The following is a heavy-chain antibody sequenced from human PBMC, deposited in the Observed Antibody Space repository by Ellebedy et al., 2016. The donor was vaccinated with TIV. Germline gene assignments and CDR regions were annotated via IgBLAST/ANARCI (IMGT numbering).Heavy chain of an antibody. CDR3: AKGRGGGSDSSAPRYYFDY. J-gene: IGHJ4*02. CDR1: GFTFSTYW. Sequence: GESLKISCATSGFTFSTYWMAWVRQAPGKGLEWVANIKEDGSQTYYVGSVKGRFTISRDNAKNSLYLQMNSLRADDTAVYYCAKGRGGGSDSSAPRYYFDYWGLGTLVTVSS. CDR2: IKEDGSQT. D-gene: IGHD3-22*01. V-gene: IGHV3-7*03.